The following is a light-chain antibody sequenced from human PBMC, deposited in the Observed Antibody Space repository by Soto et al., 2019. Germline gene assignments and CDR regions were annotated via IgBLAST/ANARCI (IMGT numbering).Light chain of an antibody. CDR3: GTWDSRLSVVV. CDR1: ISNIGNNY. Sequence: QSVLTQPPSVSAAPGQKVTISCSGGISNIGNNYVSWYQQLPGTAPKLLIYDNNKRPSRIPDRFSGSKSGTSATLGITGLQTRDDADYYCGTWDSRLSVVVFGTGTKLTVL. J-gene: IGLJ1*01. V-gene: IGLV1-51*01. CDR2: DNN.